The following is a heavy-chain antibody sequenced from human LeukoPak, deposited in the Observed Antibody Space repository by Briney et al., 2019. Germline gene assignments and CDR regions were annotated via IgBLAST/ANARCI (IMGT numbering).Heavy chain of an antibody. J-gene: IGHJ4*02. D-gene: IGHD6-19*01. CDR3: AKDLIASSGWFNPFDY. CDR1: GFTFSSYA. Sequence: GGSLRLSCAASGFTFSSYAMSWVRQAPGKGLEWVSAISGSGGSTYYADSVKGRFTISRDNSKNTLYLQMNSLRAEDTAVYYCAKDLIASSGWFNPFDYWGQGTLVTVSS. V-gene: IGHV3-23*01. CDR2: ISGSGGST.